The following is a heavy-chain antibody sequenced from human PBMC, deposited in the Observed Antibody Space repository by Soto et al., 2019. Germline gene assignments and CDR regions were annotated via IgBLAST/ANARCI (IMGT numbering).Heavy chain of an antibody. CDR2: ISGSGGST. D-gene: IGHD2-15*01. CDR3: AKSAGFCSGGSCYSGY. V-gene: IGHV3-23*01. CDR1: GFTFSSYA. J-gene: IGHJ4*02. Sequence: PGGSLRLSCAASGFTFSSYAMSWVRQAPGKGLEWVSAISGSGGSTYYADSVKGRFTISRDNSKNTLYLQMNSLRAEDTAVYYCAKSAGFCSGGSCYSGYWGQGTLVTVSS.